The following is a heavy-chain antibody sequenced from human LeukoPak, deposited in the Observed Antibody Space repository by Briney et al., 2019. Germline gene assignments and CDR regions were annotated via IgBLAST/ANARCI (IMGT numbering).Heavy chain of an antibody. Sequence: ASVKVSCKASGYTFTGYYMHWVRQAPGQGLEWMGWINPNSGGTNYAQKFQGRVTMTGDTSISTAYMELSRLRSDDTAVYYCARAWPRPNWFDPWGQGTLVTVSS. V-gene: IGHV1-2*02. J-gene: IGHJ5*02. D-gene: IGHD5-12*01. CDR2: INPNSGGT. CDR3: ARAWPRPNWFDP. CDR1: GYTFTGYY.